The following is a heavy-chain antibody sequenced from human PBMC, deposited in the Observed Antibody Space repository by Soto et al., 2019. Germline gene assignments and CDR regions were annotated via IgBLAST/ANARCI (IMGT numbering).Heavy chain of an antibody. Sequence: GSLRLSCAASGFTFDDYAMHWVRRAPGKGLEWVSLISWDGGSTYYADSVKGRFTISRDNSKNSLYLQMNSLRAEDTALYYCAKDRRQTYYDILTGPKTAYYYYGMDVWGQGTTVTVSS. CDR1: GFTFDDYA. J-gene: IGHJ6*02. V-gene: IGHV3-43D*04. CDR3: AKDRRQTYYDILTGPKTAYYYYGMDV. CDR2: ISWDGGST. D-gene: IGHD3-9*01.